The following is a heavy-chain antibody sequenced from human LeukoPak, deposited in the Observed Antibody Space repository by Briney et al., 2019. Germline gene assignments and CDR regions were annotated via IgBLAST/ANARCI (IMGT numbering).Heavy chain of an antibody. Sequence: SEALSLTCTVSGGSISSYYWSWIRQPAGKGLEWIGRIYTSGSTNYNPSLKSRVTMSVDTSKNQFSLKLSSVTAADTAVYYCAREAVVTPVLNAFDIWGQGTMVTVSS. V-gene: IGHV4-4*07. D-gene: IGHD4-23*01. CDR1: GGSISSYY. CDR2: IYTSGST. J-gene: IGHJ3*02. CDR3: AREAVVTPVLNAFDI.